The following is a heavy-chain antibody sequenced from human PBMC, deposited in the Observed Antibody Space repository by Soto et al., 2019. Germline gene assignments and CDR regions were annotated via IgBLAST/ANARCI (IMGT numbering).Heavy chain of an antibody. D-gene: IGHD5-18*01. Sequence: SETLSLTCTVSGGSISSYYWSWIRQPPGKGLEWIGYIYYSGSTNYNPSLKSRVTISVDTSKNQFSLKLSSVTAADTAVYYCAEFPRGNSYGHFDYWGRGTLVTVSS. CDR2: IYYSGST. J-gene: IGHJ4*02. CDR1: GGSISSYY. CDR3: AEFPRGNSYGHFDY. V-gene: IGHV4-59*01.